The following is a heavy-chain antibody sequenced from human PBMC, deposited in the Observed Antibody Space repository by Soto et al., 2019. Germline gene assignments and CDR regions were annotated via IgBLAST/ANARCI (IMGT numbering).Heavy chain of an antibody. D-gene: IGHD3-22*01. V-gene: IGHV4-59*01. CDR2: IYYSGST. J-gene: IGHJ4*02. Sequence: SETLSLTCTVSGGSISSYYWSWIRQPPGKGLEWIGYIYYSGSTNYNPSLKSRVTISVDTSKNQFSLKLSSVTAADTAVYYCARVVGYYDSSGYYEKTFDYWGQGTLVTVSS. CDR1: GGSISSYY. CDR3: ARVVGYYDSSGYYEKTFDY.